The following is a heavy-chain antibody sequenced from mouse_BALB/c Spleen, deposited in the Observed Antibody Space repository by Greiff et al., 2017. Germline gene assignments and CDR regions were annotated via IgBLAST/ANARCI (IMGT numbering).Heavy chain of an antibody. D-gene: IGHD2-4*01. CDR2: INSNGGST. Sequence: EVQLQESGGGLVQPGGSLKLSCAASGFTFSSYGMSWVRQTPDKRLELVATINSNGGSTYYPDSVKGRFTISRDNAKNTLYLQMSSLKSEDTAMYYCARDSAMITPWGQGTLVTVSA. J-gene: IGHJ3*01. CDR3: ARDSAMITP. CDR1: GFTFSSYG. V-gene: IGHV5-6-3*01.